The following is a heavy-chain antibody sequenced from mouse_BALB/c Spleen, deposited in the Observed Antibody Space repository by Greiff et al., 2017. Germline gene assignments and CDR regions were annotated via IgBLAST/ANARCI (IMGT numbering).Heavy chain of an antibody. CDR2: ISSGSSTI. Sequence: EVQLQESGGGLVQPGGSRKLSCAASGFTFSSFGMHWVRQAPEKGLEWVAYISSGSSTIYYADTVKGRFTISRDKPKNTLFLQMTSLRSEDTAMYYCARKDYFDYWGQGTTLTVSS. CDR1: GFTFSSFG. CDR3: ARKDYFDY. J-gene: IGHJ2*01. V-gene: IGHV5-17*02.